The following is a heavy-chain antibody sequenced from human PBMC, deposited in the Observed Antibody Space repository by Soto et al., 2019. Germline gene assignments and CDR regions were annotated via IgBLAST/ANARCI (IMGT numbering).Heavy chain of an antibody. Sequence: SETLSLTCAVYGGSFSGYYWSWIRQPPGKGLEWIGEINHSGSTNYNPSLKSRVTISVDTSKNQFSLKLSSVTAADTAVYYCARGIVTLEWSKGWFDPWGQGTLVTVS. J-gene: IGHJ5*02. CDR3: ARGIVTLEWSKGWFDP. D-gene: IGHD3-3*01. V-gene: IGHV4-34*01. CDR1: GGSFSGYY. CDR2: INHSGST.